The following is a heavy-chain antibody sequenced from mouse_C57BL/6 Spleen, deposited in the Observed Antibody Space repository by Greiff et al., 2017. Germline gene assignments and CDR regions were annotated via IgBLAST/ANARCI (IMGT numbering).Heavy chain of an antibody. CDR1: GYAFTNYL. V-gene: IGHV1-54*01. J-gene: IGHJ1*03. Sequence: QVQLKQSGAELVRPGTSVKVSCKASGYAFTNYLIEWVKQRPGQGLEWIGVINPGSGGTNYNEKFKGKATLTADKSSSTAYMQLSSLTSEDSAVYFCSLITTVVATDWYFDVWGTGTTVTVSS. D-gene: IGHD1-1*01. CDR3: SLITTVVATDWYFDV. CDR2: INPGSGGT.